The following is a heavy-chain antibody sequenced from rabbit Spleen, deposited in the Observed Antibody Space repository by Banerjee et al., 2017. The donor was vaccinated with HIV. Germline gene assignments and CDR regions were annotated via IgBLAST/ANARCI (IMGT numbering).Heavy chain of an antibody. J-gene: IGHJ4*01. Sequence: QSLEESGGDLVKPGASLTLTCTASGFAFSSSYWICWVRQAPGKGLEWIACIDTGSSGFTYFASWAKGRFTISKTSSTTVTLQMTSLTAADTATYFCARDLVGVIGWNFYLWGQGTLVTVS. V-gene: IGHV1S40*01. CDR2: IDTGSSGFT. D-gene: IGHD1-1*01. CDR1: GFAFSSSYW. CDR3: ARDLVGVIGWNFYL.